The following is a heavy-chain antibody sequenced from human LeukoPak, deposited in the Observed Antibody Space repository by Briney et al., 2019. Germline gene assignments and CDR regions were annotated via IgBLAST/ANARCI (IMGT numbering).Heavy chain of an antibody. D-gene: IGHD6-13*01. J-gene: IGHJ5*02. CDR2: IYYSGGT. V-gene: IGHV4-61*01. CDR1: GGSVSSGSYY. CDR3: ARESSRRQAFDP. Sequence: SETLSLTCTVSGGSVSSGSYYCSWIRQPPGEGLGWIGYIYYSGGTTYNPPLKSRVTISVDTSKNQFTLKLSSVTAADTAVYYCARESSRRQAFDPWGQGTLVTVSS.